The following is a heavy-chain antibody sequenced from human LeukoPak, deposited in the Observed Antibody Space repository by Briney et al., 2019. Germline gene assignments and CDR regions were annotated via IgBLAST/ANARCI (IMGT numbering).Heavy chain of an antibody. CDR2: ISGDGGST. Sequence: PGGSLRLSCAASGFTFDDYDMHWVRQAPGKGLEWVSRISGDGGSTYYADSVKGRFTISRDNSKNSLYLQMNSLRDEDTALYYCAKDMGGDGYPHWGQGTMVTVSS. CDR1: GFTFDDYD. J-gene: IGHJ4*02. D-gene: IGHD5-24*01. V-gene: IGHV3-43*02. CDR3: AKDMGGDGYPH.